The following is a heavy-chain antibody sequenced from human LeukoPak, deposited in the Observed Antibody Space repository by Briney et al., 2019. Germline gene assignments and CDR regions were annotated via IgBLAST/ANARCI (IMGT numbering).Heavy chain of an antibody. V-gene: IGHV3-21*01. J-gene: IGHJ3*02. Sequence: GGSLRLXCAASGFTFSSYSMNWVRQTPGKGLESVSSISSSSSYIYYADSVKGRFTISRDNAKNSLYLQMNSLRAEDTAVYYCARDQGEYSGYDALLGSFDIWGQGTMVTVSS. CDR2: ISSSSSYI. CDR3: ARDQGEYSGYDALLGSFDI. D-gene: IGHD5-12*01. CDR1: GFTFSSYS.